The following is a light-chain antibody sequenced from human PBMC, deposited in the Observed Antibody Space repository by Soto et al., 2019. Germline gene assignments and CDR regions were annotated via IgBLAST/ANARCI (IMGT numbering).Light chain of an antibody. Sequence: EMVLTQSPATLSLSPGERATLSCRASQSVSTSLAWYQQKPGQAPRLLIYHASNRATGIPARFSGSGSGTDFTLTINGLEPEDFAVYYCHHRASRPPYTFVQGTKLEIK. CDR3: HHRASRPPYT. J-gene: IGKJ2*01. CDR1: QSVSTS. V-gene: IGKV3-11*01. CDR2: HAS.